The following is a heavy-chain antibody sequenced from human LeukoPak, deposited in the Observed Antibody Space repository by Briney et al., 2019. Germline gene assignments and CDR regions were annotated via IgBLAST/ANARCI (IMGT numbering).Heavy chain of an antibody. J-gene: IGHJ4*02. V-gene: IGHV4-34*01. Sequence: SETLSLTCAVYGGSFSVYYWSWIRQPPGKGLEWIGEINHGGSTNYNPSPKSRVTISVDTSKNQFSLKLSSVTAADTAVYYCAGVILTGSVDYWGQGTLVTVSS. CDR2: INHGGST. D-gene: IGHD3-9*01. CDR3: AGVILTGSVDY. CDR1: GGSFSVYY.